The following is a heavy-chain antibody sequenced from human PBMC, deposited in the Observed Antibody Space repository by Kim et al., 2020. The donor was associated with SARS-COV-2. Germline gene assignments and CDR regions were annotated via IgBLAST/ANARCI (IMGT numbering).Heavy chain of an antibody. CDR2: VNSDGSWT. V-gene: IGHV3-74*01. CDR1: GFTFSSYW. Sequence: GGSLRLSCAASGFTFSSYWMHWVRQVPGKGLVWVSRVNSDGSWTTYADSVKGRFTISRDDAKNMLYLQMNSLRVEDTAVYYCVAARSDFDYWAEGTLVTV. J-gene: IGHJ4*02. D-gene: IGHD3-3*01. CDR3: VAARSDFDY.